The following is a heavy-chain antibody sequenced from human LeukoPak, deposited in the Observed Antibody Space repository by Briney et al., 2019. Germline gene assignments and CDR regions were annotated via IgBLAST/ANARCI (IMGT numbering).Heavy chain of an antibody. CDR1: GLTFSNYA. CDR3: AKRYATSSGHFDY. D-gene: IGHD3-22*01. J-gene: IGHJ4*02. V-gene: IGHV3-23*01. Sequence: GGSLRLSCVVSGLTFSNYAMTWVRQAPGKGLEWLSATTGDGVYTNYADSVKGRFTISRDNSKNTFYLQMSSLGAGDTAVYYCAKRYATSSGHFDYWGRGTLVTVSS. CDR2: TTGDGVYT.